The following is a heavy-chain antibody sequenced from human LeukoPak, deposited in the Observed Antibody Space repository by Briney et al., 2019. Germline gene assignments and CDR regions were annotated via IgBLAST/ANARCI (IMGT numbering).Heavy chain of an antibody. Sequence: AGGSLRLSCAASGFTFSDYYMSWIRQAPGKGLEWVSGISGSGGTTYYGDSVKGRFTISRDNSKNTLYLQMNSLRVEDTAVYHCAGRTGRAPIYFDYWGQGILVTVSS. D-gene: IGHD3-10*01. J-gene: IGHJ4*02. V-gene: IGHV3-23*01. CDR3: AGRTGRAPIYFDY. CDR1: GFTFSDYY. CDR2: ISGSGGTT.